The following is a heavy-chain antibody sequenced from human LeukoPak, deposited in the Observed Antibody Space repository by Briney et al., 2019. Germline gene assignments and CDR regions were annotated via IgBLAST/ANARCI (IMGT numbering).Heavy chain of an antibody. Sequence: PGGSLRLSCAASGFTFSSYSMNWVRQAPGKGLEWVSYISSSSSTIYYADSVKSRFTISRDNAKNSLYLQMNSLRAEDTAVYYCARDQREGSAWSWYFQHWGQGTLVTVSS. CDR3: ARDQREGSAWSWYFQH. V-gene: IGHV3-48*01. D-gene: IGHD6-19*01. CDR2: ISSSSSTI. J-gene: IGHJ1*01. CDR1: GFTFSSYS.